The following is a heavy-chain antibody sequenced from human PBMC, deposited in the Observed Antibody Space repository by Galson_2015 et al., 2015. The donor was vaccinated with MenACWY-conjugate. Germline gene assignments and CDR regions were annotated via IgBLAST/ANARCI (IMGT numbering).Heavy chain of an antibody. Sequence: SLRLSCAASGFSVSNHYMNWVRQAPGKGLEWVSIIWNGGDTFYSDSVKGRFTISRDNSKNTVYLQMNSLRAEDTALYYCAILGVRESYSGVDFWGQGTTVTVSS. V-gene: IGHV3-53*01. CDR3: AILGVRESYSGVDF. CDR2: IWNGGDT. J-gene: IGHJ6*02. D-gene: IGHD3-10*01. CDR1: GFSVSNHY.